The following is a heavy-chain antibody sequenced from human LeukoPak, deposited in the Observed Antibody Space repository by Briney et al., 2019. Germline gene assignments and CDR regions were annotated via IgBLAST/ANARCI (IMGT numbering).Heavy chain of an antibody. CDR3: ARHYGAPMLFDI. CDR2: IIPIFGTA. CDR1: GGTFSSYA. V-gene: IGHV1-69*13. J-gene: IGHJ3*02. Sequence: SVKVSCKASGGTFSSYAISWVRQAPGQGLEWMGGIIPIFGTANYAQKFQGRVTITADESTSTAYMELSSLRSEDTAVYYCARHYGAPMLFDIWGQGTMVTVSS. D-gene: IGHD3-16*01.